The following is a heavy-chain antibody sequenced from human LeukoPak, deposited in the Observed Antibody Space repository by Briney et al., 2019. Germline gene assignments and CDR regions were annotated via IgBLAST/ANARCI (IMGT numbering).Heavy chain of an antibody. Sequence: PGGSLRLSCAASGFTFSSYEMNWVRQAPGKGLEWVSYISSSGSTIYYADSVKGRFTISRDNAKNSLYLQMNSLRAEDTALYYCATGQQWLVDEPWFDPWGQGTLVTVSS. CDR1: GFTFSSYE. J-gene: IGHJ5*02. CDR2: ISSSGSTI. D-gene: IGHD6-19*01. V-gene: IGHV3-48*03. CDR3: ATGQQWLVDEPWFDP.